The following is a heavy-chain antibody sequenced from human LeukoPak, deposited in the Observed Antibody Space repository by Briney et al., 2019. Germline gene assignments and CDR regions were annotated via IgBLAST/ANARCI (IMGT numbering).Heavy chain of an antibody. CDR3: ARGRYFTRSWFPFDY. CDR2: IYTSGST. Sequence: SETLSLTCTVSGGSISSYYWSWIRQPAGKGLEWIGRIYTSGSTNYNPSLKSRVTMSVDTSKNQFSLKLSSVTAADTAVYYCARGRYFTRSWFPFDYWGQGTLVTVSS. CDR1: GGSISSYY. D-gene: IGHD6-13*01. J-gene: IGHJ4*02. V-gene: IGHV4-4*07.